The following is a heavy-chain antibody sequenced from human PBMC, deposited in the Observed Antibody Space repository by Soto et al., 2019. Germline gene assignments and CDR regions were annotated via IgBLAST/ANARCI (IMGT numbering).Heavy chain of an antibody. J-gene: IGHJ4*02. V-gene: IGHV4-38-2*01. CDR1: GDSIASSYY. CDR2: IYHAGRP. Sequence: SETLSLTCDVSGDSIASSYYWGWIRQPPGKGLEWIGSIYHAGRPYYNASPQSRATTSVDTSKNQLSLKLRSVTAADTAVYYCARPLVNLSSWPYWGQGTLVTVSS. D-gene: IGHD6-13*01. CDR3: ARPLVNLSSWPY.